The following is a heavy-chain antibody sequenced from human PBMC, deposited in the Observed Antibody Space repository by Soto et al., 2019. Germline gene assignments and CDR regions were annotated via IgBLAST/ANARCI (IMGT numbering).Heavy chain of an antibody. D-gene: IGHD3-22*01. CDR1: GYTFTSYG. J-gene: IGHJ6*02. CDR2: INAGNGNT. CDR3: ARDPNDSSASYHHYHYGMDV. V-gene: IGHV1-3*01. Sequence: ASVKVSCKASGYTFTSYGIHWVRQAPGQRLEWTGWINAGNGNTKYSEKFQGRVTITRDTSASTAYLELSSLRSEDTAVYYCARDPNDSSASYHHYHYGMDVWGQGTTVTVS.